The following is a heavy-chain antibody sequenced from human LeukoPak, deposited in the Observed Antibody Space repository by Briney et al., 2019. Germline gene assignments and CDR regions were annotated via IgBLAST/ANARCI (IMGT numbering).Heavy chain of an antibody. J-gene: IGHJ4*02. CDR2: MDSGGAT. CDR1: LHTAVANF. CDR3: ASSRSVMGLDY. D-gene: IGHD3-16*01. Sequence: GGLRVSCAQPLHTAVANFISWGPPTPRKGPEQVSMMDSGGATYSTDTVKGRFTSSRDNSRKTIYIHMNSLRAEDTAVYYCASSRSVMGLDYWGQGTLVTVSS. V-gene: IGHV3-53*01.